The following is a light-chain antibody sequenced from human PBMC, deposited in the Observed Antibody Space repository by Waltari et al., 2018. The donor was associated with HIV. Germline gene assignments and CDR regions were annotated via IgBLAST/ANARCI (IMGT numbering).Light chain of an antibody. Sequence: SFDLTQPSSVSVSPGQTARIPCSGTVVATNFVRWFQQKPGRPPTLVIYKDTERPAEIPERFSGSSSGTTATLTITGAQVEDEADYYCYCAADKNVLGGGTKLTVL. CDR2: KDT. CDR1: VVATNF. CDR3: YCAADKNV. J-gene: IGLJ2*01. V-gene: IGLV3-27*01.